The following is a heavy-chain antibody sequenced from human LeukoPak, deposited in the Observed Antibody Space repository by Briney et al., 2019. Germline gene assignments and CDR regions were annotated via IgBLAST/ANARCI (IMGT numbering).Heavy chain of an antibody. D-gene: IGHD2-15*01. CDR3: ARWDCSSGSCYYLDY. CDR1: GGSINNYY. J-gene: IGHJ4*02. V-gene: IGHV4-59*01. Sequence: SETLSLTCSVSGGSINNYYWGWIRRPPGRGLEYIGHIYYTGKTDYNPSFKSRVTMSVDTSKNQLSLKLHFLTAADTAVYYCARWDCSSGSCYYLDYWGQGTLVIVSS. CDR2: IYYTGKT.